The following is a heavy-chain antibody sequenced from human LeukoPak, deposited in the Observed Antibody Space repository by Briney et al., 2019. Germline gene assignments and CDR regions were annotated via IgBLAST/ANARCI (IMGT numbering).Heavy chain of an antibody. J-gene: IGHJ4*02. V-gene: IGHV4-39*01. CDR1: RGSISSSSYY. CDR3: ARHEGYCSSTSCLGQFDY. D-gene: IGHD2-2*01. CDR2: IYYSGST. Sequence: PSETLSLTCTVSRGSISSSSYYWGWIRQPPGKGLECIGSIYYSGSTYYNPSLKSRFTISVDTSKNQFSLKLSSVTAADTAVYYCARHEGYCSSTSCLGQFDYWGQGTLVTVSS.